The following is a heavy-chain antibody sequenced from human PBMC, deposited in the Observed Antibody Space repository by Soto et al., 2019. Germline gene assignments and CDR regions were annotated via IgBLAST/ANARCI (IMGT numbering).Heavy chain of an antibody. D-gene: IGHD3-22*01. V-gene: IGHV4-59*01. J-gene: IGHJ4*02. CDR1: GGSISSYY. Sequence: SETLSLTCTVSGGSISSYYWSWIRQPPGKGLEWIGYIYYSGSTNYNPSLKSRVTISVDTSKNQFSLKLSSVTAADTAVYYCASFSYDSIGFFDYWGQGTLVTVSS. CDR2: IYYSGST. CDR3: ASFSYDSIGFFDY.